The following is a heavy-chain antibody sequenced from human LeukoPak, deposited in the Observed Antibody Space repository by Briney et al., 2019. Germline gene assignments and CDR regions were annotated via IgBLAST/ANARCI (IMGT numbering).Heavy chain of an antibody. CDR2: ISGSGGST. CDR3: ARVRITIFGVVIIPDYYYYMDV. J-gene: IGHJ6*03. D-gene: IGHD3-3*01. Sequence: GGSLRLSSAASGFTFSSYAMSWVRQAPGKGLEWVSAISGSGGSTYYADSVKGRFTISRDNSKNTLYLQMNSLRAEDTAVYYCARVRITIFGVVIIPDYYYYMDVWGKGTTVTVSS. CDR1: GFTFSSYA. V-gene: IGHV3-23*01.